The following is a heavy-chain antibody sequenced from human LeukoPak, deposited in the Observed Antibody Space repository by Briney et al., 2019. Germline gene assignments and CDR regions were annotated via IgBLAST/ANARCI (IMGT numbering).Heavy chain of an antibody. Sequence: GESLKISCKGSGYSFTSYWIGWVRQMPGKGLEWMGIIYPGDSDTRYSPSFQGQVTISADKSISTAYLQWSSLKASDTAMYYCARRFYDFWSGEGWFDTWGQGTLVTVSS. CDR3: ARRFYDFWSGEGWFDT. V-gene: IGHV5-51*01. J-gene: IGHJ5*02. D-gene: IGHD3-3*01. CDR1: GYSFTSYW. CDR2: IYPGDSDT.